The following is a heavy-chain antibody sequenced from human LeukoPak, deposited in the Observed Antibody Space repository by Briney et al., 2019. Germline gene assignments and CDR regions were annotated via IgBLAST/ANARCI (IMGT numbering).Heavy chain of an antibody. Sequence: SETLSLTCTVSGGSISSYYWSWVRQPPGKGLEWIGYIYYSGSTNYNPSLKSRVTISVDTSKNQFSLKLSSVTAADTAVYYCARASASSGWSFRYYYYYGLDVWGQGTTVTVSS. CDR1: GGSISSYY. V-gene: IGHV4-59*01. J-gene: IGHJ6*02. CDR3: ARASASSGWSFRYYYYYGLDV. D-gene: IGHD6-19*01. CDR2: IYYSGST.